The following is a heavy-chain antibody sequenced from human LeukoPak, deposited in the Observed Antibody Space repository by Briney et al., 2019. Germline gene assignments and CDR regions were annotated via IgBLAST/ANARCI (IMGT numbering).Heavy chain of an antibody. D-gene: IGHD3-10*01. CDR2: IIPIFGTA. V-gene: IGHV1-69*06. CDR1: GGTFSSYA. Sequence: SVKVSCKASGGTFSSYAISWVRQAPGQGLEWMGGIIPIFGTANYAQKFQGRVTITADKSTSTAYMELSSLRSEDTAVYYCARDINYGPDYYYYMDAWGKGTTVTVSS. CDR3: ARDINYGPDYYYYMDA. J-gene: IGHJ6*03.